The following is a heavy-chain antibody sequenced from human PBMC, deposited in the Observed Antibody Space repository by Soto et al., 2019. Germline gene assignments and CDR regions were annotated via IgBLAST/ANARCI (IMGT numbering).Heavy chain of an antibody. CDR2: ISPGSRYP. CDR1: GFTFGDSY. CDR3: VRGGGGGLFDP. J-gene: IGHJ5*02. V-gene: IGHV3-11*06. Sequence: GSLRLSCAGSGFTFGDSYMSWIRQAPGKGLEWLSYISPGSRYPAYADSVKGRFTISRDNAKRSLYLQMMSLTVEDTAIYYCVRGGGGGLFDPWGQGTMVTVSS. D-gene: IGHD2-15*01.